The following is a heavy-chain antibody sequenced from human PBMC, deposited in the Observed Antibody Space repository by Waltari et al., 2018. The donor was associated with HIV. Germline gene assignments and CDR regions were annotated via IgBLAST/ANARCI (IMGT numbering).Heavy chain of an antibody. CDR1: GGSFSGYY. Sequence: QVQLQQWGAGLLKPSETLSLTCAVYGGSFSGYYWGWIRQPPGKGLEWIGEINHSGSTNYNPSLKSRVTISVDTSKNQFSLKLSSVTAADTAVYYCARGDSIGWFDPWGQGTLVTVSS. V-gene: IGHV4-34*01. J-gene: IGHJ5*02. CDR2: INHSGST. CDR3: ARGDSIGWFDP. D-gene: IGHD2-21*02.